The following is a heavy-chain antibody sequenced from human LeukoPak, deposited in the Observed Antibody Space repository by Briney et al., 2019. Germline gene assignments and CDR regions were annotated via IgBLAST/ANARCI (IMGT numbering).Heavy chain of an antibody. Sequence: NPSETLSLTCTVSGGSISSYYWSWIRQPPGKGLEWIGYIYYSGSTNYNPSLKSRVTISVDTSKNQFSLKLSSVTAADTAVYYCARRSANWPYPYFDYWGRGTLVTVSS. CDR1: GGSISSYY. CDR3: ARRSANWPYPYFDY. D-gene: IGHD7-27*01. V-gene: IGHV4-59*08. J-gene: IGHJ4*02. CDR2: IYYSGST.